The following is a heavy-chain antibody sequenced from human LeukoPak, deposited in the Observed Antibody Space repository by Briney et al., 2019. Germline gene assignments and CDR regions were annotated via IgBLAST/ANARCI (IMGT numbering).Heavy chain of an antibody. J-gene: IGHJ3*02. Sequence: SETLSLTCTVSGGSISSGDFYWSWIRQPTGKGLEWIGYIYYSGSTYYNPSLKSRVTISVDTSKNQFSLKLSSVTAADTAVYYCAREDGQNSGWHAFAIWGQGTMVTVSS. D-gene: IGHD5-24*01. CDR1: GGSISSGDFY. CDR2: IYYSGST. CDR3: AREDGQNSGWHAFAI. V-gene: IGHV4-30-4*08.